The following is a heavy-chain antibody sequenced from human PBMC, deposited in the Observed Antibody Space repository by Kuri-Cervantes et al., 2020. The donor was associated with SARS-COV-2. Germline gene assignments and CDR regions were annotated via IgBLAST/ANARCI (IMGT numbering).Heavy chain of an antibody. CDR1: GGSISSSSYY. CDR2: IYYSGST. V-gene: IGHV4-39*01. J-gene: IGHJ6*02. D-gene: IGHD3-10*01. CDR3: ARQGTGYYGSGNYYYYYYGMDV. Sequence: SETLSLTCTVSGGSISSSSYYWGWIRQPPGKGLEWIGSIYYSGSTYYNPSLKSRVTISVDTSKNQFSLKLSSVTAADTAVYYCARQGTGYYGSGNYYYYYYGMDVWGQGTTVTVSS.